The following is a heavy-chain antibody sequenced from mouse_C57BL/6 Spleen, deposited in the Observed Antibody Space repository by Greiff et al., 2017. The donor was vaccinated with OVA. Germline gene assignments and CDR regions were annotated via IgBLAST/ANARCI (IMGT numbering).Heavy chain of an antibody. V-gene: IGHV2-9-1*01. CDR2: IWTGGGT. D-gene: IGHD1-1*01. CDR3: ARNHYGSSYDYAMDY. J-gene: IGHJ4*01. Sequence: VQRVESGPGLVAPSQSLSITCTVSGFSLTSYAISWVRQPPGKGLEWLGVIWTGGGTNYNSALKSRLSISKDNSKSQVFLKMNSLQTDDTARYYCARNHYGSSYDYAMDYWGQGTSVTVSS. CDR1: GFSLTSYA.